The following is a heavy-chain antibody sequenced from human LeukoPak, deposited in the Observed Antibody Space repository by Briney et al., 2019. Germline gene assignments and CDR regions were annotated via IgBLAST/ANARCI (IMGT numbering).Heavy chain of an antibody. Sequence: ASVKVSCKASGYTFTNHSINWVRQAPGQGLEYMGWIDTNTGNPTYAQAFTGRIVFSLDTSVSTAYLDIRSLKAEDTAVYFCARRSMVQHLDVWGKGTTVIVSS. CDR3: ARRSMVQHLDV. CDR2: IDTNTGNP. V-gene: IGHV7-4-1*02. J-gene: IGHJ6*04. D-gene: IGHD1-1*01. CDR1: GYTFTNHS.